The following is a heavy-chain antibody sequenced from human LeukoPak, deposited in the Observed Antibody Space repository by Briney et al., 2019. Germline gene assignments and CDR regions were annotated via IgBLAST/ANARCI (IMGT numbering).Heavy chain of an antibody. CDR2: INLTGNT. V-gene: IGHV4-34*01. CDR1: GGSFSGFY. Sequence: SETLSLTCGVSGGSFSGFYWRWVRQTPGKGVEGIGDINLTGNTNYNPSLTDYHPSLKSRVTISVDSSNNELSLRLTSLTAADTGVYYCARVRHDPLEYGYYMDVWGKGTTVTVS. D-gene: IGHD3-3*01. CDR3: ARVRHDPLEYGYYMDV. J-gene: IGHJ6*03.